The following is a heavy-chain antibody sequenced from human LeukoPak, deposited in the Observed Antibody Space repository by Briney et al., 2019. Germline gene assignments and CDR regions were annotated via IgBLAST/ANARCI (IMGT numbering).Heavy chain of an antibody. CDR2: INYSGTT. D-gene: IGHD5-24*01. J-gene: IGHJ4*02. Sequence: PSETLSLTCTASGGSISSSGYYWGWIRQPPGKGLEWIASINYSGTTYYNPSLKSRVTISEDRSKNQFSLKLSSVTAADTAVYYCARLRDGRWLLEYWGQGTLVTVSS. V-gene: IGHV4-39*01. CDR1: GGSISSSGYY. CDR3: ARLRDGRWLLEY.